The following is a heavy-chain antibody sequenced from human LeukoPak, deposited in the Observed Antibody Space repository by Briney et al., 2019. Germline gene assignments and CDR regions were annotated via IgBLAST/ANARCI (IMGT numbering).Heavy chain of an antibody. CDR1: GFTVSSNY. Sequence: PGGSLRLSCAASGFTVSSNYMSWVRQAPGKGLECVSVIYSGAATSYADSVKGRFTISRDNSKNTLYLQMNSLGAEDTALYYCARIIVGAAADYFDYWGQGTLVTVSS. CDR2: IYSGAAT. CDR3: ARIIVGAAADYFDY. V-gene: IGHV3-53*01. D-gene: IGHD1-26*01. J-gene: IGHJ4*02.